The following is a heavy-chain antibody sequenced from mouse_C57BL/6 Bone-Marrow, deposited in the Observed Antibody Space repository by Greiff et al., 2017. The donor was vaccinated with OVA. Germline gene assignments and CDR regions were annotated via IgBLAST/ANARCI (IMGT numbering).Heavy chain of an antibody. J-gene: IGHJ2*01. D-gene: IGHD2-3*01. CDR2: INYDGSST. Sequence: EVKLVESEGGLVQPGSSMKLSCTASGFTFSDYYMAWVRQVPEKGLEWVANINYDGSSTYYLDSLKSRFIISRDNAKNILYLQMSSLKSEDTATYYCARDGDGYYGDYFDYWGQGTTLTVSS. CDR3: ARDGDGYYGDYFDY. V-gene: IGHV5-16*01. CDR1: GFTFSDYY.